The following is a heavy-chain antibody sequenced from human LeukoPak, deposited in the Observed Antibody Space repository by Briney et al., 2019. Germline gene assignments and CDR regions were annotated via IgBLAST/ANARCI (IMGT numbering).Heavy chain of an antibody. CDR2: IYYSGST. V-gene: IGHV4-39*07. J-gene: IGHJ3*02. CDR3: AGFMVRALDAFDI. D-gene: IGHD3-10*01. Sequence: PSETLSLTCTVSGGSISSSSYYWGWIRQPPGKGLEWIGSIYYSGSTYYNPSLKSRVTISVDTSKNQFSLKLSSVTAADTAVYYCAGFMVRALDAFDIWGQGTMVTVSS. CDR1: GGSISSSSYY.